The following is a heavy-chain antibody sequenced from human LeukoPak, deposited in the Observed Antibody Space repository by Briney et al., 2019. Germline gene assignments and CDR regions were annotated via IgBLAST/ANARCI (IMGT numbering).Heavy chain of an antibody. Sequence: ASVKVSCKASGYTFTDYYLHWVRQAPGQGLEWMGWINPNSGGTNYAQKFQGRVTMTRDASISTAYMDLSRLRSDDTAVYYCARDGCCSSSTCIGWFDPWGQGALVTVSS. CDR3: ARDGCCSSSTCIGWFDP. CDR1: GYTFTDYY. J-gene: IGHJ5*02. CDR2: INPNSGGT. V-gene: IGHV1-2*02. D-gene: IGHD2-2*03.